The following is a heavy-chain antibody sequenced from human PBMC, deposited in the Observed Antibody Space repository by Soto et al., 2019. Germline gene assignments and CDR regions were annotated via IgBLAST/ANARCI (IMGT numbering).Heavy chain of an antibody. V-gene: IGHV4-30-2*01. CDR1: GGSISSGGYS. Sequence: QLQLQESGSGLVKPSQTLSLTCAVSGGSISSGGYSWSWIRQPPGKGLEWIGYIYHSGSTYYNPSLKSRATISVDRSKNQFSLKLSSVTAADSAVYYCAGVRGPYCGGQCYPPTPNWFDPWDQGTLVTVSS. CDR2: IYHSGST. D-gene: IGHD2-21*01. CDR3: AGVRGPYCGGQCYPPTPNWFDP. J-gene: IGHJ5*02.